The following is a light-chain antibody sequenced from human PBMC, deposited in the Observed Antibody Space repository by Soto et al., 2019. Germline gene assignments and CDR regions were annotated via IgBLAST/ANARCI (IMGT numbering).Light chain of an antibody. V-gene: IGKV1-9*01. CDR3: QQYNSYSRA. Sequence: DIQLTQSPSFLSASVGDRVTITCRASQGIAGSLAWYQQKPGKPPKLLIYDASSLQSGVPSRFRGSTSGTEFTLSISSLQPDDFATYYCQQYNSYSRAFGGGTKVDIK. CDR1: QGIAGS. CDR2: DAS. J-gene: IGKJ4*01.